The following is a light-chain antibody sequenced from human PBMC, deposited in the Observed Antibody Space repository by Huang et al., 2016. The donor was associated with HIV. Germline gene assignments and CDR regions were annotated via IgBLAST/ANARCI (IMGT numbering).Light chain of an antibody. CDR2: DAS. CDR3: QQYENWPRT. J-gene: IGKJ1*01. CDR1: QSVSGT. Sequence: EIVMTQSPAILSVSPGGRATLSCRASQSVSGTLAWYQKQPGQAPRLRSYDASTRATGSPARFSGSGSGTEFTLTINSLQSEDFAVYYCQQYENWPRTFGQGTKVEIK. V-gene: IGKV3-15*01.